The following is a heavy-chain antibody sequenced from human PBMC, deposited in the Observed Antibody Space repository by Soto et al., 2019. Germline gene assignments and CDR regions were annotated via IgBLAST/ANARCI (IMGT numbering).Heavy chain of an antibody. CDR1: GFTFSSYG. Sequence: LRLSCAASGFTFSSYGMHWVRQAPGKGLEWVAVIWYDGSNKYYADSVKGRFTISRDNSKNTLYLQMNSLRAEDTAVYYCARDLNYYDSSGYYNWFDPWGQGTLVTVS. D-gene: IGHD3-22*01. CDR3: ARDLNYYDSSGYYNWFDP. CDR2: IWYDGSNK. V-gene: IGHV3-33*01. J-gene: IGHJ5*02.